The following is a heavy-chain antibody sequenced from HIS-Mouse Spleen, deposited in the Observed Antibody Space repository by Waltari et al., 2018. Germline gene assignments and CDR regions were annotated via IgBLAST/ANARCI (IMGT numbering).Heavy chain of an antibody. CDR3: ARSNWYFDY. V-gene: IGHV3-66*01. CDR2: IYSGGST. J-gene: IGHJ4*02. Sequence: EVQLVESGGGLVQPGGSLRLSCAASGFPVSSSHMSWVRQAPGKGLEWVSVIYSGGSTYYADSVKGRFTISRDNSKNTLYLQLNSLRAEDTAVYYCARSNWYFDYWGQGTLVTVSS. CDR1: GFPVSSSH. D-gene: IGHD7-27*01.